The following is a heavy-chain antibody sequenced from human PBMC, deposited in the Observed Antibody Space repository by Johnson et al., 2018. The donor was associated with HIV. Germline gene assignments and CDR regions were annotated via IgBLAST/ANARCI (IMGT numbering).Heavy chain of an antibody. D-gene: IGHD2-2*01. J-gene: IGHJ3*02. CDR2: IDWNGEST. Sequence: VQLVESGGGVVQPGESLRLSCAASGFRFHEYGMTWVRQVPGKGPEWVSGIDWNGESTGYADSVKGRFTISRDNSKNTLYVQMNSLRAEDTAVYYCARGIQPDAFDIWGQGTMVTVSS. CDR1: GFRFHEYG. CDR3: ARGIQPDAFDI. V-gene: IGHV3-20*04.